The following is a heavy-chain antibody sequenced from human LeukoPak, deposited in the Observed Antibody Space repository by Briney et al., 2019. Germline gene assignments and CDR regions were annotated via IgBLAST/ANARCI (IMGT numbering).Heavy chain of an antibody. CDR1: GLVFNSNG. CDR2: ISGSGGST. V-gene: IGHV3-23*01. J-gene: IGHJ4*02. CDR3: AKENGSWSYYFDY. D-gene: IGHD6-13*01. Sequence: GGSLRLSCAASGLVFNSNGMSWVRQAPGKGLEWVPAISGSGGSTYYADSVKGRFTISRDNSKNTLYLQMNSLRAEDTAAYYCAKENGSWSYYFDYWGQGTLVTVSS.